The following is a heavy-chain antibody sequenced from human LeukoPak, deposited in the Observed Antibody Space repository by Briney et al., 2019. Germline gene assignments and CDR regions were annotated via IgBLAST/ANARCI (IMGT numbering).Heavy chain of an antibody. Sequence: ASVKVSCKASGYTFTSYYMHWVRQAPGQGLEWMGIINPSGGSTSYAQKFQGRVTMTRDTSTSTVYMELSSLRSEDTAVYYCARDQVIPARPGRHDAFDIWGQGTMVTVSS. CDR2: INPSGGST. J-gene: IGHJ3*02. CDR1: GYTFTSYY. D-gene: IGHD6-6*01. V-gene: IGHV1-46*01. CDR3: ARDQVIPARPGRHDAFDI.